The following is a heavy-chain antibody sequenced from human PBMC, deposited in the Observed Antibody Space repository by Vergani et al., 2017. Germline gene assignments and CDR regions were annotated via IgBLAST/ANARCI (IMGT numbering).Heavy chain of an antibody. CDR2: IFHSGNT. CDR1: GYSISSGYY. CDR3: ARVRMYCSSTSCPGGHFQH. V-gene: IGHV4-38-2*01. D-gene: IGHD2-2*01. Sequence: QVQLRESGPGLVKPSETLSLTCAVSGYSISSGYYWGWIRQPPGKGLEWIGSIFHSGNTYYNPSLKSRVTISVDRSKNQFSLKLSSVTAADTAVYYCARVRMYCSSTSCPGGHFQHWGQGTLVTVSS. J-gene: IGHJ1*01.